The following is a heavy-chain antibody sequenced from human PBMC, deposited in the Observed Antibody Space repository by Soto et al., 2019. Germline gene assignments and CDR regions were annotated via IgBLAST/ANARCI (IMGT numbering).Heavy chain of an antibody. V-gene: IGHV3-30*03. CDR3: ARDLTVTLYYYYGMDV. D-gene: IGHD4-4*01. CDR1: GFTLRSYG. CDR2: ISYDESHK. J-gene: IGHJ6*02. Sequence: GGSLRLSCAASGFTLRSYGMHWVRQAPGKGLEWLAVISYDESHKYYADSVKGRFTISRDTSKNALYLQMNSLRAEDTAVYYCARDLTVTLYYYYGMDVWGQGTTVTVSS.